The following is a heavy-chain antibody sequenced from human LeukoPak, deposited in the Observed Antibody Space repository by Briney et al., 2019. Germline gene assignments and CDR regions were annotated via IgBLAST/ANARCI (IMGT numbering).Heavy chain of an antibody. J-gene: IGHJ4*02. D-gene: IGHD3-10*01. CDR2: VSGSGAST. CDR3: AKDPGLLLWFGESQLFDY. V-gene: IGHV3-23*01. CDR1: GFTFISYA. Sequence: GSLRLSCAASGFTFISYAMTWVRQAPGKGLEWVSAVSGSGASTYYADSVKVRFTISRDNSKNTLYLQMNSLRAEDMAVYYCAKDPGLLLWFGESQLFDYWDQGTLVTVSS.